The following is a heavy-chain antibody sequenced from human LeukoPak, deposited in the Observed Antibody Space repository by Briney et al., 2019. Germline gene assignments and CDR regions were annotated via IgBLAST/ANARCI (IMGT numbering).Heavy chain of an antibody. J-gene: IGHJ4*02. V-gene: IGHV4-34*01. Sequence: SETLSLTCAVYGGSFSGYYWSGIRQPPGKGLEWIGEINHSGSTNYNPSLKSRVTISVDTSKNQFSLKLSSVTAADTAVYYCARGGYDYPYDYWGQGTLVTVSS. D-gene: IGHD5-12*01. CDR3: ARGGYDYPYDY. CDR2: INHSGST. CDR1: GGSFSGYY.